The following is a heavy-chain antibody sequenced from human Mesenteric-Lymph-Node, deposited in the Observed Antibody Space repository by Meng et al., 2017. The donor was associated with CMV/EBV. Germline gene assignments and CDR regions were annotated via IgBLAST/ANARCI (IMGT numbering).Heavy chain of an antibody. D-gene: IGHD2-2*01. Sequence: KAPGYILSRDIFHWVRQAPGQGLEWVGLINPSGRATAYAQKFRGRVTMASDTSTSTVYMEVNSLRSDDTALYYCAVTACDSNSCYPAYWGQGTLVTVSS. CDR3: AVTACDSNSCYPAY. CDR2: INPSGRAT. CDR1: GYILSRDI. J-gene: IGHJ4*02. V-gene: IGHV1-46*01.